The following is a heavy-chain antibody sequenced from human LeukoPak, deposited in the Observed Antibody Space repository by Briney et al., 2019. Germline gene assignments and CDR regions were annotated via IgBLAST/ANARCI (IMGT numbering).Heavy chain of an antibody. D-gene: IGHD6-19*01. J-gene: IGHJ4*02. Sequence: ASVKVSCKASGYTFTTYDINWVRQAPGQGLEWMGWISTYNGNTNYAQKLQGRVTMTTDTSTSTAYMELRSLRSDDTAVYYCARSIAVAGYYFDYWGQGTPVTVSS. CDR3: ARSIAVAGYYFDY. V-gene: IGHV1-18*01. CDR2: ISTYNGNT. CDR1: GYTFTTYD.